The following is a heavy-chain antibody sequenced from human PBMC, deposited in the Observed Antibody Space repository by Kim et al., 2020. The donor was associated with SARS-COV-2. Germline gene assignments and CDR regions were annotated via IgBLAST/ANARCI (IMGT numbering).Heavy chain of an antibody. CDR2: IWYDGSNK. CDR3: ARDPQFCRSTRCYPRTWV. J-gene: IGHJ6*04. V-gene: IGHV3-33*01. D-gene: IGHD2-2*01. CDR1: GFTFNNYG. Sequence: GGSLRLSCAASGFTFNNYGMHWVRQAPGKGLEWVALIWYDGSNKYYEDSVKGRFTISRDDSKSTLYLQMNSLRAEDTAVYYCARDPQFCRSTRCYPRTWVWGNGTTVTVST.